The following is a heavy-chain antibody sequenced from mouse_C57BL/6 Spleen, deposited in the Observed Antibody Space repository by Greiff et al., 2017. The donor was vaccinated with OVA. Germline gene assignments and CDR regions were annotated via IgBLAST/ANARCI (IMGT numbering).Heavy chain of an antibody. D-gene: IGHD2-1*01. CDR3: ARMVTFAY. J-gene: IGHJ3*01. CDR2: IWRGGST. Sequence: QVQLKESGPGLVQPSQSLSITCTVSGFSLTSYGVHWVRQSPGKGLEWLGVIWRGGSTDYNAAFISRLSISKDNSKIQVFFKMNSLQADDTAIYYCARMVTFAYWGQGTLVTVSA. CDR1: GFSLTSYG. V-gene: IGHV2-2*01.